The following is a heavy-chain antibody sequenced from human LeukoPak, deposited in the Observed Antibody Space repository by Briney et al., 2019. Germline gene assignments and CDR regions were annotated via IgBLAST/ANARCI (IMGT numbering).Heavy chain of an antibody. J-gene: IGHJ4*02. D-gene: IGHD3-22*01. V-gene: IGHV3-30*02. CDR2: IRYDGSER. CDR1: GFTFSYYG. Sequence: GGFLRLSCAASGFTFSYYGMHWVRQAPGKGLEWVTFIRYDGSERYYADSVKGRFTISRDNSRNTVDLQMNSLRSEDTAVYYCATESAGYDSSGYLIIFDYWGQGTLVTVSS. CDR3: ATESAGYDSSGYLIIFDY.